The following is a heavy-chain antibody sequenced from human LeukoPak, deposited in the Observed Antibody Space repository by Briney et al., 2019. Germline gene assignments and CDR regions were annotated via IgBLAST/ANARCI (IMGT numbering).Heavy chain of an antibody. V-gene: IGHV3-48*01. CDR3: ARDRVKSGLRFLEWLPPDYTYYGMDV. CDR1: ELMLTNYA. Sequence: GGSLRLSCAASELMLTNYAMHWVRQAPGKGLEWVSYISSSSSTIYYADSVKGRFTISRDNAKNSLYLQMNSLRAEDTAVYYCARDRVKSGLRFLEWLPPDYTYYGMDVWGQGTTVTVSS. J-gene: IGHJ6*02. D-gene: IGHD3-3*01. CDR2: ISSSSSTI.